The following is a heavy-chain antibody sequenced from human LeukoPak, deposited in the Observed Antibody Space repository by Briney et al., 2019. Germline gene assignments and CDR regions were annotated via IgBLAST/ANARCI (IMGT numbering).Heavy chain of an antibody. J-gene: IGHJ3*02. D-gene: IGHD3-22*01. V-gene: IGHV3-7*01. CDR1: GCNFRTYW. Sequence: PGGSLRLSCVASGCNFRTYWMTWVRQAPGKGLEWVANIKHDGSEKQYADSVKGRFTISRDNGERSLFLQMNSLRTEDTAVYYCARDPYENGGYGAFDIWGQGTIVSVSS. CDR3: ARDPYENGGYGAFDI. CDR2: IKHDGSEK.